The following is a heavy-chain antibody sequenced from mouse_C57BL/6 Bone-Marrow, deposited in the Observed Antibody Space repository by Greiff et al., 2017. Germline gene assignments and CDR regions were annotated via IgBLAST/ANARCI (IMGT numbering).Heavy chain of an antibody. Sequence: VQLQQSGAELVRPGTSVKMSCKASGYTFTNYWIGWAKQRPGHGLEWIGDIYPGGGYTNYNEKFKGKATLTADKSSSTAYMQFSSLTSEDSAIYYCARSYYYSDYYWDYWGQGTTLTVSS. CDR1: GYTFTNYW. J-gene: IGHJ2*01. V-gene: IGHV1-63*01. D-gene: IGHD2-12*01. CDR2: IYPGGGYT. CDR3: ARSYYYSDYYWDY.